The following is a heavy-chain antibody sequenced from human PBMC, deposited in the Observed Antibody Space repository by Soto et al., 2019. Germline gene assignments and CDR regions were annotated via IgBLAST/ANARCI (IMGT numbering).Heavy chain of an antibody. Sequence: QVQLVESGGGLVKPGVSLRLSCAASGFTFSDYYMSWIRQAAGKGLEWLSYISSFGNTIYYTDSVRGRFTISRDNGKNSLYLQMDSLRAEDTAVYYCARDGGGSYYYYYMDVWGKGTTVTVSS. D-gene: IGHD3-10*01. CDR2: ISSFGNTI. J-gene: IGHJ6*03. V-gene: IGHV3-11*01. CDR1: GFTFSDYY. CDR3: ARDGGGSYYYYYMDV.